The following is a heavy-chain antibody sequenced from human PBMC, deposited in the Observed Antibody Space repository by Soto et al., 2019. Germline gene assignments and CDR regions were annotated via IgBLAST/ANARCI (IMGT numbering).Heavy chain of an antibody. CDR3: ARTDRYNSRSTGWANRFDF. V-gene: IGHV3-23*01. J-gene: IGHJ4*02. D-gene: IGHD1-20*01. CDR2: VTVDGAT. Sequence: EVQLLESGGALVQPGGSLRLFCAASGFTFSNYGMTWVRLAPGKGLEWVSTVTVDGATYFGNTVKGRFTMSRDISKSTVYLQMDSLRAEDTAIYYCARTDRYNSRSTGWANRFDFWGQGTLVTVSS. CDR1: GFTFSNYG.